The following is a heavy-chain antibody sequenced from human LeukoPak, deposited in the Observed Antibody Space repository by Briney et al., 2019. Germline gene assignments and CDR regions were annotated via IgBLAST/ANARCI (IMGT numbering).Heavy chain of an antibody. V-gene: IGHV3-53*01. CDR2: IHSGGST. CDR1: GFTVSSNY. CDR3: AREMATIDRFGYYYYYMDV. D-gene: IGHD5-24*01. Sequence: PGGSLRLSCAASGFTVSSNYMSWVRQAPGKGLEWVSGIHSGGSTYYADSVKGRFTISRDNSKNTLYLQMNSLRAEDTAVYYCAREMATIDRFGYYYYYMDVWGKGTTVTVSS. J-gene: IGHJ6*03.